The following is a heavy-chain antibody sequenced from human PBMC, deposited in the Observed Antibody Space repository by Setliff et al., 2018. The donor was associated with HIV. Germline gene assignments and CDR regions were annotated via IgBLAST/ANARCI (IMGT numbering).Heavy chain of an antibody. J-gene: IGHJ3*01. V-gene: IGHV3-72*01. D-gene: IGHD3-3*01. CDR1: GFTFSDYH. CDR3: TRDSGQSGYSAFDV. CDR2: SRDRARNYRT. Sequence: GESLKISCAVSGFTFSDYHMDWVRQAPGRGLEWISRSRDRARNYRTQYAASVEGRFTISRDFSKNSLYLQMNSLKIEDTAVYFCTRDSGQSGYSAFDVWGQGTMVTVSS.